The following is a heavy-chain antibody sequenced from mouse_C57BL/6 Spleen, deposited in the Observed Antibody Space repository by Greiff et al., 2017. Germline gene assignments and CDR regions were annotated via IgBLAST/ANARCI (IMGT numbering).Heavy chain of an antibody. CDR2: IYPGSGNT. Sequence: QVQLKESGAELVRPGASVKLSCKASGYTFTDYYINWVKQRPGQGLEWIARIYPGSGNTYYNEKFKGKATLTAEKSSSTAYMQLSSLTSEDSAVYFCAREGPFTTVVFDYWGQGTTLTVSS. D-gene: IGHD1-1*01. CDR1: GYTFTDYY. J-gene: IGHJ2*01. V-gene: IGHV1-76*01. CDR3: AREGPFTTVVFDY.